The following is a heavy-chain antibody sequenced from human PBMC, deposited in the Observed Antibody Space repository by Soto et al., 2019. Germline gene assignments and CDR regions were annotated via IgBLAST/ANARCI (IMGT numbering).Heavy chain of an antibody. D-gene: IGHD2-21*01. CDR2: IDPSDSAS. CDR3: ARQMSTSESGHWVSYFAS. CDR1: GCSFAGYW. J-gene: IGHJ4*02. Sequence: VQLEQSGAEVQKAGESLRISCKGSGCSFAGYWITWVRQKPGKGLEWMGRIDPSDSASSYSPSFRGHVTIYGDRSINTVYLQWDSLQASDTAIYYCARQMSTSESGHWVSYFASWGPGTLVTVSS. V-gene: IGHV5-10-1*03.